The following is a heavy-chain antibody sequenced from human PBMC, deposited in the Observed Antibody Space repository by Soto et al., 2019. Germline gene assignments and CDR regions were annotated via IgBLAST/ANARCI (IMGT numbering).Heavy chain of an antibody. J-gene: IGHJ5*02. CDR2: IYHSGST. CDR1: VGSISSYY. CDR3: ARSYKSSWYHWFDP. D-gene: IGHD6-13*01. V-gene: IGHV4-59*12. Sequence: PSETLSLTCTVSVGSISSYYWSWIRQPPGKGLEWIGEIYHSGSTNYNPSLKSRVTISVDKSKNQFSLKLSSVTAADTAVYYCARSYKSSWYHWFDPWGQGTLVTVTS.